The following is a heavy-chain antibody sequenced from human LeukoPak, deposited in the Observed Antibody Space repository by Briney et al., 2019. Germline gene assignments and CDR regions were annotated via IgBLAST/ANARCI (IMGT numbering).Heavy chain of an antibody. CDR2: ISGSGGST. D-gene: IGHD3-3*01. J-gene: IGHJ4*02. V-gene: IGHV3-23*01. Sequence: GGSLRLSCAASGFTFSSYAMGWVRQAPGKGLEWVSAISGSGGSTYYADSVKGRFTISRDNSKNTLYLQMNSLRAEDTAVYYCAKDPDFWSGYHDYWGQGTLVTVSS. CDR1: GFTFSSYA. CDR3: AKDPDFWSGYHDY.